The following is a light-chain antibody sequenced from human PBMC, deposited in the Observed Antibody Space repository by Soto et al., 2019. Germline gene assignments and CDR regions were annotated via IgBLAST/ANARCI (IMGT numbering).Light chain of an antibody. J-gene: IGKJ5*01. CDR2: DAS. Sequence: DIQLPQSPSTLAASLADRATITCRASQSIGSWLARYQQKPGKAPKLLIYDASSLERGVPSRFSGSGSGTEFTLTISSLQPDDFGTYYCQQYNSYTITFGQGTRLEIK. CDR3: QQYNSYTIT. CDR1: QSIGSW. V-gene: IGKV1-5*01.